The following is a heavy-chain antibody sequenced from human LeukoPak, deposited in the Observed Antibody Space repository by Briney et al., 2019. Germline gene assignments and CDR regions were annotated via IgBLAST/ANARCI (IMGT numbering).Heavy chain of an antibody. D-gene: IGHD2-2*01. Sequence: PSETLSLTCAVSGGSISSSNWWSWVRQPPGKGLEWIGYIYHSGSTYYNPSLKSRVTISVDRSKNQFSLKLSSVTAADTAVYYCARYVVVVPAQFDYWGQGTLVTVSS. J-gene: IGHJ4*02. CDR3: ARYVVVVPAQFDY. CDR2: IYHSGST. V-gene: IGHV4-4*02. CDR1: GGSISSSNW.